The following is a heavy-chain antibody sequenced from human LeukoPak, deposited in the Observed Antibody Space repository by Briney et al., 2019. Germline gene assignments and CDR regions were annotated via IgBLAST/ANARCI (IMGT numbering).Heavy chain of an antibody. D-gene: IGHD3-9*01. Sequence: SVKVSCKASGYTFTGYYMHWVRQAPGQGLEWMGGIIPIFGTANYAQKFQGRVTITADESTSTAYMELSSLRSEDTAVYYCARREYFDWLNWFDPWGQGTLVTVSS. CDR3: ARREYFDWLNWFDP. CDR2: IIPIFGTA. J-gene: IGHJ5*02. CDR1: GYTFTGYY. V-gene: IGHV1-69*13.